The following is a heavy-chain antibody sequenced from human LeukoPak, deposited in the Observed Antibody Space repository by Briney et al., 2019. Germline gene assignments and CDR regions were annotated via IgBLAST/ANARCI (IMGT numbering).Heavy chain of an antibody. CDR2: ISGSGGST. Sequence: GGSLRLSCTTPKFNFHTYGLTWVRQAPGKGLEWVSAISGSGGSTYYADAVKGRFTISRDNSKNTLYLQMNSLRAEDTAVYYCATDRGIVVVPAAILEYWGQGTLVTVSS. CDR3: ATDRGIVVVPAAILEY. J-gene: IGHJ4*02. D-gene: IGHD2-2*01. CDR1: KFNFHTYG. V-gene: IGHV3-23*01.